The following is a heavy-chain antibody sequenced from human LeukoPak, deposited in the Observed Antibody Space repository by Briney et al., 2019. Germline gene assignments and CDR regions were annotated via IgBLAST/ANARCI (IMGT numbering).Heavy chain of an antibody. D-gene: IGHD2-2*03. CDR3: ARWMGHFDF. J-gene: IGHJ4*02. CDR2: NSYSGST. Sequence: PGGSLRLSCAASEFTVSSNYMNWVRQAPGKGLEWIGHNSYSGSTNYNPSLKSRVTISVDMSKNQFSLRLRSVTAADTAVYYCARWMGHFDFWGQGTLVTVSS. V-gene: IGHV4-59*08. CDR1: EFTVSSNY.